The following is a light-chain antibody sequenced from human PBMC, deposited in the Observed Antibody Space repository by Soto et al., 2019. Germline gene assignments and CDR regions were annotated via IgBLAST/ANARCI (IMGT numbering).Light chain of an antibody. CDR3: CSYAGSPTFPWI. V-gene: IGLV2-23*03. CDR2: EGT. Sequence: QSALTQPASVSGSPGQSITISCTGTSSDVGSYTLVSWYQQNPGKAPKLIIYEGTKRPSGVSNRFFGSKSGNTASLTISGLQAEDDDDYYCCSYAGSPTFPWIFGGGTKLTVL. J-gene: IGLJ3*02. CDR1: SSDVGSYTL.